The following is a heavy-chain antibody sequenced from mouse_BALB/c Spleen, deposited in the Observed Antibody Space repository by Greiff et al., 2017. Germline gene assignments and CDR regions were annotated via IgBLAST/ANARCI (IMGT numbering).Heavy chain of an antibody. CDR1: GFSLTSYG. J-gene: IGHJ3*01. Sequence: VKLEESGPGLVAPSQSLSITCTVSGFSLTSYGVHWVRQPPGKGLEWLGVIWAGGSTTYNSAIMSRLSISKDNSKSQVFLKMNSLQTDDTAMYYCARVSPYWDAWFAYWGQGTLVTVSA. V-gene: IGHV2-9*02. D-gene: IGHD4-1*01. CDR3: ARVSPYWDAWFAY. CDR2: IWAGGST.